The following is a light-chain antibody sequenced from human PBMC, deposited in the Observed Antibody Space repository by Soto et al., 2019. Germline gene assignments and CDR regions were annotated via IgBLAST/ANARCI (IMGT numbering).Light chain of an antibody. Sequence: QSVLTQPPSASGSPGQSVTISCTGTSSDVGGYNYVSWYQQHPGKAPKLMIYKVSKRPSGVPDRFSGSKSGNTASLTVSGLQAEDEADYYCSSYAGSNNFVVFGGGTKVTVL. V-gene: IGLV2-8*01. CDR2: KVS. CDR3: SSYAGSNNFVV. J-gene: IGLJ2*01. CDR1: SSDVGGYNY.